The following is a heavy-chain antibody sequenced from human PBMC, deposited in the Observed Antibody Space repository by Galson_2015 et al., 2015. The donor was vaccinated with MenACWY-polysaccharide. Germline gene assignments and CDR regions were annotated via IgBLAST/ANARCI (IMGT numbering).Heavy chain of an antibody. Sequence: SLRLSCAASGFTFSSYAMSWVRQAPGKGLEWVSAISGSGGSTYYADSVKGRFTISRDNSKNTLYLQMNSLRAEDTAVYYCAKGGYYDSSGYSSPYYYYGMDVWGQGTTVTVSS. V-gene: IGHV3-23*01. J-gene: IGHJ6*02. CDR1: GFTFSSYA. CDR3: AKGGYYDSSGYSSPYYYYGMDV. CDR2: ISGSGGST. D-gene: IGHD3-22*01.